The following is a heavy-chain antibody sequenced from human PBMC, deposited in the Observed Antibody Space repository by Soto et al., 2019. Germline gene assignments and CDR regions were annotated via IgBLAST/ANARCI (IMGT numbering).Heavy chain of an antibody. CDR3: ARTPYDILTDYYFDY. CDR1: GGSLSSGGYY. J-gene: IGHJ4*02. Sequence: SETLSLTCTVSGGSLSSGGYYWSWIRQHPGKGLEWIGYIYYSGSTYYNPSLKSRVTISVDTSKNQFSLKLSSVTAADTAVYYCARTPYDILTDYYFDYWGQGTLVTVSS. D-gene: IGHD3-9*01. CDR2: IYYSGST. V-gene: IGHV4-31*03.